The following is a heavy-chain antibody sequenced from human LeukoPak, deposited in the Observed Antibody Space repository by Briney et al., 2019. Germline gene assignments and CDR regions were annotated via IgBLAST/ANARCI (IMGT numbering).Heavy chain of an antibody. CDR1: GYTFTSYY. Sequence: GASVTVSFKASGYTFTSYYMHWVRQAPGQGLEWMGIINPSGGSTSYAQKFQGRVTMTRDTSTSTVYMELSSLRSEDTAVYYCAREGWYYYDSSGYYPHHDAFDIWGQGTMVTVSS. CDR3: AREGWYYYDSSGYYPHHDAFDI. V-gene: IGHV1-46*01. CDR2: INPSGGST. D-gene: IGHD3-22*01. J-gene: IGHJ3*02.